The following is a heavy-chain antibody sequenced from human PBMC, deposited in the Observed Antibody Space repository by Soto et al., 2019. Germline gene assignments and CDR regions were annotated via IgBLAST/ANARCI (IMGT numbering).Heavy chain of an antibody. CDR3: ARGSSSWENYYFYGLDV. Sequence: ASVKVSCKTSGYSFTNYGIHWVRQAPGQRLEWMGWISAGNGQTKYSQRFQGRVTITRDTSASTAQMELSSLTSEDTGVFYCARGSSSWENYYFYGLDVWGQGTTVTVSS. CDR1: GYSFTNYG. V-gene: IGHV1-3*01. D-gene: IGHD6-13*01. J-gene: IGHJ6*02. CDR2: ISAGNGQT.